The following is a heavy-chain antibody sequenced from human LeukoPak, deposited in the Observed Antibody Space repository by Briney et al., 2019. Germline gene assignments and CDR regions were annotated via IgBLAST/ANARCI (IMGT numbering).Heavy chain of an antibody. CDR3: ARGVMITFGGVIVWDY. CDR1: GGSISSGDYY. CDR2: IYYSGST. Sequence: PSQTLSLTCTVSGGSISSGDYYWSWIRQPPGKGLEWIGYIYYSGSTYYNPSLKSRVTISVDTSKNQFSLKLSSVTAADTAVYYCARGVMITFGGVIVWDYWGQGTLVTVSS. V-gene: IGHV4-30-4*01. D-gene: IGHD3-16*02. J-gene: IGHJ4*02.